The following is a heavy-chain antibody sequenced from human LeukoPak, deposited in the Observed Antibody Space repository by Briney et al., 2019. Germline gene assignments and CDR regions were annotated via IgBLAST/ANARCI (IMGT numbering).Heavy chain of an antibody. CDR1: GFSLSTSGMC. J-gene: IGHJ4*02. V-gene: IGHV2-70*11. CDR3: ALLDLGRSIYSSSSSGYFDY. D-gene: IGHD6-6*01. Sequence: ESGPTLVKPTQTLTLTCTFSGFSLSTSGMCVSWIRQPPGKALEWLARIDWDDDKYYSTSLKTRLTISKDTSKNQVVLTMTNMDPVDTATYYCALLDLGRSIYSSSSSGYFDYWGQGTLVTVSS. CDR2: IDWDDDK.